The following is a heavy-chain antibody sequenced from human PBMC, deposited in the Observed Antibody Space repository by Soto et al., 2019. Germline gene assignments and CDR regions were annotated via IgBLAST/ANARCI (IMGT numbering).Heavy chain of an antibody. V-gene: IGHV1-69*13. CDR3: ARAGTAAGPTWVDYYGMDV. CDR1: GGTFSSYA. J-gene: IGHJ6*02. Sequence: SVKVSCKASGGTFSSYAISWVRQAPGQGLEWMGGIIPIFGTANYAQKFQGRVTITADESTSTAYMELSSLRSEDTAVYYCARAGTAAGPTWVDYYGMDVWGQGTTVTVSS. CDR2: IIPIFGTA. D-gene: IGHD6-13*01.